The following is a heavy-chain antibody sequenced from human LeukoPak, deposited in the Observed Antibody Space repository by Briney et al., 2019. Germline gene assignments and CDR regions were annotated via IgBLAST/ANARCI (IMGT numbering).Heavy chain of an antibody. D-gene: IGHD1-7*01. V-gene: IGHV1-2*02. CDR2: INPNSGGT. Sequence: GASVKVSCKASGYTFTGCYMHWVRQAPGQGLEWMGWINPNSGGTNYAQKFQGRVTMTRDTSISTAYMELSRLRSDDTAVYYCARSNWSYDGHFDSWGQGTLVTVSS. CDR3: ARSNWSYDGHFDS. J-gene: IGHJ5*01. CDR1: GYTFTGCY.